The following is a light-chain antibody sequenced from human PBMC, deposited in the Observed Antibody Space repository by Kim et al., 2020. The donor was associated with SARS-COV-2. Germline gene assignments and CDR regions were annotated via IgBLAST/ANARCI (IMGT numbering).Light chain of an antibody. CDR1: SSDVGDYKF. CDR2: DVI. Sequence: GHSITLSCTGTSSDVGDYKFVSWYQHHPGKAPKFIFYDVIKPPSGVSTRFSGSKSGNTSSLTISGLQAEDEADYYCSSYTSSATWVFGGGTQLTVL. CDR3: SSYTSSATWV. J-gene: IGLJ3*02. V-gene: IGLV2-14*03.